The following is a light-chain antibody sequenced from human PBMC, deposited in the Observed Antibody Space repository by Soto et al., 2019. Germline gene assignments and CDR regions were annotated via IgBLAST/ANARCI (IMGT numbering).Light chain of an antibody. J-gene: IGKJ1*01. V-gene: IGKV3-20*01. Sequence: EIVLTQSPGTLSLSPGERATLSCRASQSVTNSYLAWYQQKPGQAPRLLIYDASSRATGIPDRFSGSGSGTDFTLTMSRLEPADFAVYYCQQSGSSPRTFGQGTKVEV. CDR3: QQSGSSPRT. CDR2: DAS. CDR1: QSVTNSY.